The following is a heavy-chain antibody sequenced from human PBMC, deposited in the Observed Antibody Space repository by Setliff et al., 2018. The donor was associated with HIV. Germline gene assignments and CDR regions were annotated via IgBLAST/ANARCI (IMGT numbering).Heavy chain of an antibody. CDR1: GYTFTSYD. CDR2: MNPNSGNT. V-gene: IGHV1-8*02. Sequence: GASVKVSCKASGYTFTSYDINWVRQATGQGLEWMGWMNPNSGNTGYAQKFQGRVSMTRNTAITTAYMELSSLRSEDTAVYYCARGKNGSSSPNWFDPWGQGTLVTVSS. CDR3: ARGKNGSSSPNWFDP. J-gene: IGHJ5*02. D-gene: IGHD2-15*01.